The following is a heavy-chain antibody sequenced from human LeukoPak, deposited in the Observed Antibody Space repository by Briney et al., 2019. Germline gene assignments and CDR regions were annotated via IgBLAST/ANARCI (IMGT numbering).Heavy chain of an antibody. CDR2: ISWNSGGI. V-gene: IGHV3-9*01. Sequence: PGRSLRLSCAASGFTFDDYAMHWVRQAPGKGLEWVSGISWNSGGIAYADSVKGRFTISRDNAKNSLYLQMNSLRAEDTALYYCAKGSRGERGYFDYWGQGTLVTVSS. D-gene: IGHD3-10*01. CDR1: GFTFDDYA. CDR3: AKGSRGERGYFDY. J-gene: IGHJ4*02.